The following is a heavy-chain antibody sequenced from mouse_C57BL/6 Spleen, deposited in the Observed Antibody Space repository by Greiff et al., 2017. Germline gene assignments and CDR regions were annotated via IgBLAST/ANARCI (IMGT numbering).Heavy chain of an antibody. D-gene: IGHD1-1*01. Sequence: EVKLVESEGGLVQPGSSMKLSCTASGFTFSDYYMAWVRQVPEKGLEWVANINYDGSSTYYLDSLKSRFIISRDNAKNILYLQMSSLKSEDTATYYCARDRDYYGTYAMDYWGQGTSVTVSS. CDR2: INYDGSST. J-gene: IGHJ4*01. V-gene: IGHV5-16*01. CDR1: GFTFSDYY. CDR3: ARDRDYYGTYAMDY.